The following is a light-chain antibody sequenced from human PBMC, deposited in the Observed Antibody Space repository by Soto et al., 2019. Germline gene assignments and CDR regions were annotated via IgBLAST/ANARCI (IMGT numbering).Light chain of an antibody. CDR3: QQYNSYCT. J-gene: IGKJ2*02. V-gene: IGKV1-5*03. CDR2: KAS. CDR1: QSIGDW. Sequence: DIQMTQSPSTLSASVGDRVTITCRASQSIGDWLAWYQQKPGKAPNLLIYKASSLERGVPSRFSGSGSGTEFTLTISSLQPDDFATYDCQQYNSYCTFGQGTNLEIK.